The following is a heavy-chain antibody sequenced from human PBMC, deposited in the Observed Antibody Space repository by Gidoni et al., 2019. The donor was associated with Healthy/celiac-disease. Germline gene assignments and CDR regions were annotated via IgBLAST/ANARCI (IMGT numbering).Heavy chain of an antibody. J-gene: IGHJ3*02. Sequence: QVQLQQWGAGLLKPSETLSLTCAVYGGSFSGYYWSWIRQPPGKGLEWIGEINHSGSTNYNPSLKSRVTISVDTSKNQFSLKLSSVTAADTAVYYCARVDYVEMVTTDTDAFDIWGQGTMVTVSS. CDR1: GGSFSGYY. CDR2: INHSGST. D-gene: IGHD4-17*01. CDR3: ARVDYVEMVTTDTDAFDI. V-gene: IGHV4-34*01.